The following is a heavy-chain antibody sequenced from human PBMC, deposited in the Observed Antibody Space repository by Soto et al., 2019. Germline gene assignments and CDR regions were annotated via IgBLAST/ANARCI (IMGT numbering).Heavy chain of an antibody. CDR1: GFTFDDYA. CDR3: ANAKNRVTPITGAFDI. Sequence: EGQLVESGGGWVQPGRSLRLSCAASGFTFDDYAMHWVRQAPGKGLEWVSGISWNSDTKGHADSVKGRFTISRDNAKNSLYLQMNSLRAEDSALYYCANAKNRVTPITGAFDIRGQGTMVTVSS. CDR2: ISWNSDTK. J-gene: IGHJ3*02. D-gene: IGHD3-16*01. V-gene: IGHV3-9*01.